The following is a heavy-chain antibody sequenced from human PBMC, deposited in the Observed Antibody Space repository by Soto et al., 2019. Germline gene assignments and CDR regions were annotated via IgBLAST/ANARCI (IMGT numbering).Heavy chain of an antibody. CDR1: GFTFSTFA. J-gene: IGHJ5*02. Sequence: EVQLLESGGGLVQPGGSLRLSCGASGFTFSTFARSWVRQAPGKGLEWVSVITASGGTTYYADSVKGRFTISRDNSKSTLYLQMNSLRADDTAVYYCTKGRTTVTTRWFDPWGQGTLVTVSS. V-gene: IGHV3-23*01. D-gene: IGHD4-17*01. CDR3: TKGRTTVTTRWFDP. CDR2: ITASGGTT.